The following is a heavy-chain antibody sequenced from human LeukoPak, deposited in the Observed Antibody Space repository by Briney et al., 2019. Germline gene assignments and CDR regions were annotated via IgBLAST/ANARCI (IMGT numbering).Heavy chain of an antibody. CDR1: GVSFNDYY. CDR2: INHSGYT. CDR3: ARGRFSENPFDY. V-gene: IGHV4-34*01. Sequence: PSETLSLTCAVSGVSFNDYYWSWVRQSPGKGLEWIGEINHSGYTNDSPSLKSRVTISIDTSKNQFSLKLSSVTAADTSVYYCARGRFSENPFDYWGQGTLVTVSS. D-gene: IGHD3-3*01. J-gene: IGHJ4*02.